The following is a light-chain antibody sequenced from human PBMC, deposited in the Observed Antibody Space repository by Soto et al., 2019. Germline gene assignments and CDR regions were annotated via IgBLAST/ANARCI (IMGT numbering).Light chain of an antibody. J-gene: IGKJ1*01. Sequence: AIQITQSPASLSASVGDRVTITCRASQGIRNDLGWYQQKPGKAPKLLIYAASSLQSGVPSRFSGSGSGTDFTLTISSLQPEDFATYYCLQDYNYPWTFGQGTKVDIK. CDR3: LQDYNYPWT. CDR2: AAS. V-gene: IGKV1-6*01. CDR1: QGIRND.